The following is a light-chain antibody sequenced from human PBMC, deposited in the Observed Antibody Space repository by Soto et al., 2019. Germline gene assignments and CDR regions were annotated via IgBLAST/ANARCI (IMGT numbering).Light chain of an antibody. V-gene: IGLV3-21*04. CDR2: YDS. CDR1: NIGSKS. J-gene: IGLJ3*02. Sequence: SYELTQPPSVSVAPGKTARITCGGNNIGSKSVHWYQQKPGQAPVRVIYYDSDRPSGIPERFSGSNSGNTATLTISRVEAGDEADYYCQVWDSSSDHPVFGGGTKVTVL. CDR3: QVWDSSSDHPV.